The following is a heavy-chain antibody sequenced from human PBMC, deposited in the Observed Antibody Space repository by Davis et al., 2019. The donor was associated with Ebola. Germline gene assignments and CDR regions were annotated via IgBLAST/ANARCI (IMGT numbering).Heavy chain of an antibody. CDR1: GYTFISYT. D-gene: IGHD2-8*02. CDR2: INAGNGNT. Sequence: ASVKVSCKASGYTFISYTLHWVRQAPGQRLEWMGWINAGNGNTKYSQKFQGRVTMTTDTSTSTAYMELRSLRSDDTAVYYCARDSGYCTGGVCYSPYYYGMDVWGQGTTVTVSS. J-gene: IGHJ6*02. CDR3: ARDSGYCTGGVCYSPYYYGMDV. V-gene: IGHV1-3*01.